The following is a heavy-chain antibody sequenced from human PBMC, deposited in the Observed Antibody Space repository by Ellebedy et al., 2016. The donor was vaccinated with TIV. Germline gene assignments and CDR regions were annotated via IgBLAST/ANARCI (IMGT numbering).Heavy chain of an antibody. CDR3: ARFSDYVGGMDV. J-gene: IGHJ6*02. CDR2: ITTSYNGNT. Sequence: ASVKVSCKASGYTFTSYGISWVRQAPGQGLEWVGCITTSYNGNTNYAQKLQGRVTMTTDTSTSTAYMELRSLRSDDTAVYYCARFSDYVGGMDVWGQGTTVTVSS. D-gene: IGHD4-17*01. V-gene: IGHV1-18*01. CDR1: GYTFTSYG.